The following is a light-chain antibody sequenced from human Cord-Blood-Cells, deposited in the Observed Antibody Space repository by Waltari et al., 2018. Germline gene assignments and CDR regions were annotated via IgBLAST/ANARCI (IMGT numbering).Light chain of an antibody. V-gene: IGLV2-23*01. CDR3: CSYAGSSIYYV. J-gene: IGLJ1*01. Sequence: QSALTQPARVTGSPGQFIAIPCAATSSDVGGHNRLDWYHQHPGKAPKLMIYEGSKRPSGVSNRFSGSKSGNTASLTISGLQAEDEADYYCCSYAGSSIYYVFGTGTKVTVL. CDR1: SSDVGGHNR. CDR2: EGS.